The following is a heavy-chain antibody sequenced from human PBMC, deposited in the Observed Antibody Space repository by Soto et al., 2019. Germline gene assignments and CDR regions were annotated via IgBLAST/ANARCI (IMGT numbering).Heavy chain of an antibody. CDR1: GGSFSGYY. Sequence: SETLSLTCAVYGGSFSGYYWSWLRQPPGKGLEWIGEINHSGSTNYNPSLKSRVTISVDTSKNQFSLKLSSVTAADTAVYYCASSALAGYSSGWYAFDIWGQGTMVTVS. J-gene: IGHJ3*02. D-gene: IGHD6-19*01. CDR3: ASSALAGYSSGWYAFDI. CDR2: INHSGST. V-gene: IGHV4-34*01.